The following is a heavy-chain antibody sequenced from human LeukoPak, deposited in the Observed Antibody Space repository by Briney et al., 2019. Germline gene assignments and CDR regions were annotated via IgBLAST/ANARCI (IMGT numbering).Heavy chain of an antibody. V-gene: IGHV3-30*18. CDR2: ISYDGSNR. CDR3: AKDRLMDPGTFTGYFDS. D-gene: IGHD3-9*01. J-gene: IGHJ4*02. CDR1: GFTFSRNG. Sequence: GGSLRLSCVASGFTFSRNGMHWVRQAPGKGVEWVAVISYDGSNRYYVDSVKGRFTISRDNSKNTLYLQMHSLRGEDTAVYYCAKDRLMDPGTFTGYFDSWGQGILVAVSS.